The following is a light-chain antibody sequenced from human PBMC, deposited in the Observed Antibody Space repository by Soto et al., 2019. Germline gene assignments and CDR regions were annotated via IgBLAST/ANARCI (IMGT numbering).Light chain of an antibody. Sequence: QTVVTQEPSFSVSPGGTVTLTCGLTSGSVSTTYYPSWYQQTPGQAPRTLISRTNIPSSGVPDRFSGSILGNKAALTITGAQADDESDYHCMLYMGGGLVVFGGGTKLTVL. CDR3: MLYMGGGLVV. CDR1: SGSVSTTYY. CDR2: RTN. V-gene: IGLV8-61*01. J-gene: IGLJ2*01.